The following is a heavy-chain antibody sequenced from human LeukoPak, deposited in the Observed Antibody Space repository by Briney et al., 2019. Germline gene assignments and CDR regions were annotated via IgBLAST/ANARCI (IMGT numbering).Heavy chain of an antibody. J-gene: IGHJ4*02. CDR3: AKDPQGVVSFFDY. D-gene: IGHD3-3*01. CDR1: GFTFSSYG. CDR2: ISYDGSNK. Sequence: PGGSLRLSCAASGFTFSSYGMHWVRQAPGKGLEWVAVISYDGSNKYYADSVKGRFTISRDNSKNTLYLQMNSLRAEDTAVYYCAKDPQGVVSFFDYWGQGTLVTVSS. V-gene: IGHV3-30*18.